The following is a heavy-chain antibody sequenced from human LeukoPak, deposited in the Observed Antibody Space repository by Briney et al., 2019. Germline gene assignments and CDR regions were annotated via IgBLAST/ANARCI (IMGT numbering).Heavy chain of an antibody. CDR3: ARAPCTSTSCQSAFDY. V-gene: IGHV3-30-3*01. Sequence: PGGSLRLSCAASGFTFSSYAMPWVRQAPGKGLEWVAVISYDGSNKYYADSVKGRFTISRDNSKNTLYLQMNSLRAEDAAVYYCARAPCTSTSCQSAFDYWGQGTLVTVSS. CDR2: ISYDGSNK. CDR1: GFTFSSYA. J-gene: IGHJ4*02. D-gene: IGHD2-2*01.